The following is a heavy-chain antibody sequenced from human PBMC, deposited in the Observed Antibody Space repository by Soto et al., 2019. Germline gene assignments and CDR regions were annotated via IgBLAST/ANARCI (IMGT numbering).Heavy chain of an antibody. CDR2: ISSSSSYI. J-gene: IGHJ4*02. V-gene: IGHV3-21*01. D-gene: IGHD3-22*01. CDR3: ARDNVEAYYYDSSGYYHYYFDY. CDR1: GFTFSSYS. Sequence: GGSLRLSCAASGFTFSSYSMNWVRQAPGKGLEWVSSISSSSSYIYYADSVKGRFTISRDNAKNSLYLQMNSLRAEDTAVYYCARDNVEAYYYDSSGYYHYYFDYWGQGTLVTVS.